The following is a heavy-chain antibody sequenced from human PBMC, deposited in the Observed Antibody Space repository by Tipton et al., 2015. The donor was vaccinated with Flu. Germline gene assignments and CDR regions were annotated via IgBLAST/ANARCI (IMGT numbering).Heavy chain of an antibody. CDR2: INHSGST. CDR1: GGSFSGYY. D-gene: IGHD3-3*01. CDR3: ARGRSIFGVVISRGQKSFDY. V-gene: IGHV4-34*01. Sequence: LRLSCAVYGGSFSGYYWSWIRQPPGKGLEWIGEINHSGSTNYNPSLKSRVTISVDTSKNQFSLKLSSVTAADTAVYYCARGRSIFGVVISRGQKSFDYWGQGTLVTVSS. J-gene: IGHJ4*02.